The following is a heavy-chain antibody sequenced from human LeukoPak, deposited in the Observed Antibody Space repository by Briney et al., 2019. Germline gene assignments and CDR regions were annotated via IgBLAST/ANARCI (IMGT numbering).Heavy chain of an antibody. CDR3: ARAVEGATTYYFDY. CDR2: IYYSGST. Sequence: SETLSLTCTVSGGSISSYYWSWIRQPPGKGLEWIGYIYYSGSTNHNPSLKSRVTISVDTSKNQFSLKLSSVTAADTAVYYCARAVEGATTYYFDYWGQGTLVTVSS. CDR1: GGSISSYY. V-gene: IGHV4-59*01. D-gene: IGHD1-26*01. J-gene: IGHJ4*02.